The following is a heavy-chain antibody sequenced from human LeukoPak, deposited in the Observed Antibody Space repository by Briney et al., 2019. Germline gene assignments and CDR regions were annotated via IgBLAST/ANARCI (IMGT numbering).Heavy chain of an antibody. V-gene: IGHV1-69*13. J-gene: IGHJ5*02. CDR1: GGAFSSSG. Sequence: GASVKVSGKDSGGAFSSSGISWVRQAPGQRLEWMGGIIPITGTANYAQKFQGRVTITADESTSTAYMELSSLRSDDTAVYYCARDRKWELGNWFDPWGQGTLVTVSS. D-gene: IGHD1-26*01. CDR3: ARDRKWELGNWFDP. CDR2: IIPITGTA.